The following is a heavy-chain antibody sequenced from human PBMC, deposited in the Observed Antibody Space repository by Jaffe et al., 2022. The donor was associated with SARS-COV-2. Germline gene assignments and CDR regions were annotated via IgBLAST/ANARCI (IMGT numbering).Heavy chain of an antibody. CDR2: IRTDGGEK. V-gene: IGHV3-7*01. Sequence: EVQLVESGGGLVQPGGSLRLSCAASGFIFSGYWMSWVRQAPGKGLEWVASIRTDGGEKKYVDSVKGRFTISRDNAKDSLFLQMDRLRAEDTAVYHCARGRYTLDRDWGRGTLVTVSS. J-gene: IGHJ4*02. CDR1: GFIFSGYW. CDR3: ARGRYTLDRD. D-gene: IGHD3-10*01.